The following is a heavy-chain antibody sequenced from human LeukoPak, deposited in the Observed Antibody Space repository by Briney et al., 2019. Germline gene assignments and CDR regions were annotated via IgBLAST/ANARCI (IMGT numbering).Heavy chain of an antibody. J-gene: IGHJ5*02. CDR3: ARDLSMADLGWFDP. D-gene: IGHD2-8*01. CDR2: IYHSGST. V-gene: IGHV4-38-2*02. Sequence: SETLSLTCTVSGYSISSCYYWGWIRQPPGKGLEWIGSIYHSGSTYYNPSLKSRVTISVDTSKNQFSLKLSSVTAADTAVYYCARDLSMADLGWFDPWGQGTLVTVSS. CDR1: GYSISSCYY.